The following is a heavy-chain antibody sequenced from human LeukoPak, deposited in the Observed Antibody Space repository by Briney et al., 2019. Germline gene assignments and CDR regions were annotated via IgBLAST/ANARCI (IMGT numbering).Heavy chain of an antibody. CDR1: GYTFTSYD. D-gene: IGHD6-13*01. CDR3: ARGGYSSSWYNPGLYYYYYYMDV. J-gene: IGHJ6*03. Sequence: ASVKVSCKASGYTFTSYDINWVRQATGQGLEWMGWMDPNSGSTGYAQKFQGRVTITRNTSIRTAYMELSSLRSEDTAVYYCARGGYSSSWYNPGLYYYYYYMDVWGKGTTVTVSS. V-gene: IGHV1-8*03. CDR2: MDPNSGST.